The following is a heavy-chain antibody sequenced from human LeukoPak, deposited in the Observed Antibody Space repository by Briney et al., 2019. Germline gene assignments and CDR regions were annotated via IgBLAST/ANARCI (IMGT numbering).Heavy chain of an antibody. D-gene: IGHD3-16*01. CDR3: AGGVRKNYYYYYMDV. CDR1: GGSISSYY. CDR2: IYYSGST. J-gene: IGHJ6*03. Sequence: SETLSLTCTVSGGSISSYYWSWIRQPPGKGLEWIGYIYYSGSTNYNPSLKSRVTISVDTSKNQFSLKLSSVTAADTAVYYCAGGVRKNYYYYYMDVWGKGTTVTISS. V-gene: IGHV4-59*01.